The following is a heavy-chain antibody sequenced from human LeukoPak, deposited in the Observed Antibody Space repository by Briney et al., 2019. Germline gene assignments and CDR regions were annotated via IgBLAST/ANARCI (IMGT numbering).Heavy chain of an antibody. CDR2: ITGDGSST. Sequence: PGGSLRLSCAASGFAFSGYWMHWVRQPPGKGLVWVSRITGDGSSTTYADSVKGRFTISRDNAKNTLYLQMISLRAEDTAVYYCARDTDWYFDLWGRGTLVTVSS. J-gene: IGHJ2*01. CDR1: GFAFSGYW. V-gene: IGHV3-74*01. D-gene: IGHD4-17*01. CDR3: ARDTDWYFDL.